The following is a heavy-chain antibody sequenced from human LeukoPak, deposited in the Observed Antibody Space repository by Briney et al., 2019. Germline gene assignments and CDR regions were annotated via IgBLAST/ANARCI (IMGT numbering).Heavy chain of an antibody. J-gene: IGHJ5*02. D-gene: IGHD3-22*01. CDR2: INSSGSTI. Sequence: GGSLRLSCAASGFTFSDYYMSWIRQAPGKGLEWVPYINSSGSTIYYADSVKGRFTISRDNAKNSLYLQMNSLRAEDTAVYYCAREMIVAPDNWFDPWGQGTLVTVSS. CDR1: GFTFSDYY. V-gene: IGHV3-11*01. CDR3: AREMIVAPDNWFDP.